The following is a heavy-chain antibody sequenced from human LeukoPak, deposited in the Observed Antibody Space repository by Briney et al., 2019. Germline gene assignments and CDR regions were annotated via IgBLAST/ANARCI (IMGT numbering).Heavy chain of an antibody. J-gene: IGHJ5*02. D-gene: IGHD1-26*01. CDR2: ISSSSSYI. CDR3: ARGPARWSWELLTNWFDP. Sequence: PGGSLRLSCAASGFTFSSYSMNWVRQAPGKGLEWVSSISSSSSYIYYADSVKGRFTISRDNAKNSLYLQMNSLRAEDTAVYYCARGPARWSWELLTNWFDPWGQGTLVTVSS. CDR1: GFTFSSYS. V-gene: IGHV3-21*01.